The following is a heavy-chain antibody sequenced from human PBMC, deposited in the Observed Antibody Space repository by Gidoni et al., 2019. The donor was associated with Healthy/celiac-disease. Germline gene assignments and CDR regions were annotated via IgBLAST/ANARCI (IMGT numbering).Heavy chain of an antibody. CDR3: AKDADSSGWYFDY. CDR2: ISWNSGSI. J-gene: IGHJ4*02. CDR1: GFTFDDYA. D-gene: IGHD6-19*01. Sequence: EVQLVESGGGLVQPGRSLRLSCAASGFTFDDYAMHWVRQAPGKGLEWVSGISWNSGSIGYADSGKGRFTISRDNAKNSLYLQMNSLRAEDTALYYCAKDADSSGWYFDYWGQGTLVTVSS. V-gene: IGHV3-9*01.